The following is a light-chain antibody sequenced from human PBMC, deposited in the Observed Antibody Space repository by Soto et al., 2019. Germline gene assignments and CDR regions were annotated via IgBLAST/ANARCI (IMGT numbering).Light chain of an antibody. CDR1: QSIGSQ. J-gene: IGKJ1*01. CDR3: QQYNTWPPDRT. Sequence: EIVMTQSPATLSASPGERATLSCRASQSIGSQLAWYQQKPGQAPKLLIYGASTRATGIPARFSGSGSGTEFTLTISSLQSDDVAIDFCQQYNTWPPDRTFGQGTKVEIK. CDR2: GAS. V-gene: IGKV3-15*01.